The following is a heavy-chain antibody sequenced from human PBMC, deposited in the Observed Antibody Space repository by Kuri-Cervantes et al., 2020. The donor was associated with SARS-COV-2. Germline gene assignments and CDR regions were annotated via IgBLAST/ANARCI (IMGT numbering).Heavy chain of an antibody. CDR1: GGSISSYY. V-gene: IGHV4-59*08. Sequence: ESLKISCTVSGGSISSYYWSWIRQPPGKGLEWTGYIYYSGSTNYNPSLKSRVTISVDTSKNQFSLKLSSVTAADTAVYYCARSGSGEPAEYFRHWGQGTLVTVSS. CDR3: ARSGSGEPAEYFRH. D-gene: IGHD1-14*01. J-gene: IGHJ1*01. CDR2: IYYSGST.